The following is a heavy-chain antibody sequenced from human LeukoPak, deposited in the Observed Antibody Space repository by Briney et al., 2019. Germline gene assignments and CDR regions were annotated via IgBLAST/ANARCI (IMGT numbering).Heavy chain of an antibody. CDR2: IYYSGST. Sequence: SETLSLTCTVSGGSISSYYWSWIRQPPGKGLEWIGYIYYSGSTNYNPSPKSRVTISVDTSKNQFSLKLSSVTAADTAVYYCARVSYYDFWSGYYGPAYYYYYMDVWGKGTTVTVSS. CDR1: GGSISSYY. D-gene: IGHD3-3*01. V-gene: IGHV4-59*01. CDR3: ARVSYYDFWSGYYGPAYYYYYMDV. J-gene: IGHJ6*03.